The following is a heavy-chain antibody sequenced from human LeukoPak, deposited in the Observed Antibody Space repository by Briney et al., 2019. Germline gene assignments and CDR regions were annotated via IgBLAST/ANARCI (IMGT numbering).Heavy chain of an antibody. CDR2: ISSSSSYI. CDR3: ARDFGAMVKFDY. CDR1: GFTFRSYD. J-gene: IGHJ4*02. D-gene: IGHD5-18*01. V-gene: IGHV3-21*01. Sequence: GGSLRLSCAASGFTFRSYDMNWVRQAPGKGLEWVSSISSSSSYIYYADSVKGRFTISRDNAKNSLYLQMNSLRAEDTAVYYCARDFGAMVKFDYWGQGTLVTVSS.